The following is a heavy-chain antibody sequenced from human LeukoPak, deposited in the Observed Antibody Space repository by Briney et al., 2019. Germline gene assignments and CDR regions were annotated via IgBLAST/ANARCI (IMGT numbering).Heavy chain of an antibody. CDR3: ARGSGGYYTDDAFDI. CDR1: GGSISSYY. V-gene: IGHV4-59*01. D-gene: IGHD3-3*01. Sequence: PSETLSLTCTVSGGSISSYYWSWIRQPPGKGLEWIGYIYYSGSTNYNPSLKSRVTISVDTSKNQFSLKLSSVTAVDTAVYYCARGSGGYYTDDAFDIWGQGTMVTVSS. J-gene: IGHJ3*02. CDR2: IYYSGST.